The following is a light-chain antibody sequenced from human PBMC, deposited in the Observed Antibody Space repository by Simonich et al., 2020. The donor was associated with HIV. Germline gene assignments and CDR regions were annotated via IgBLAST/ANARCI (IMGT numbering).Light chain of an antibody. CDR1: QSISSW. CDR3: QQYNSYSWT. Sequence: DIQMNQSPSTLSASVGDRVTITCRASQSISSWLAWYQQKPGKAPKLLIDKASSLESGVPSRFSGSGSGTEFTLTISSLQPDDFATYYCQQYNSYSWTFGQGTKVEIK. CDR2: KAS. V-gene: IGKV1-5*03. J-gene: IGKJ1*01.